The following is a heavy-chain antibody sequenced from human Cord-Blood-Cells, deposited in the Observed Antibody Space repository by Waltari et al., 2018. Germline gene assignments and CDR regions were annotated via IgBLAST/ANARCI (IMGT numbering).Heavy chain of an antibody. Sequence: QLQLQESGPGLVKPSETLSLTCTVSGGSISSSSYYWGWIRQPPGKGLEWIGSIYYSGGTYYNPSLKRRVTISGDTSKNQFSLKPSSVTAADTAVYYCARLHTNDFWSGYYFDYWGQGTLVTVSS. D-gene: IGHD3-3*01. J-gene: IGHJ4*02. CDR3: ARLHTNDFWSGYYFDY. CDR2: IYYSGGT. CDR1: GGSISSSSYY. V-gene: IGHV4-39*01.